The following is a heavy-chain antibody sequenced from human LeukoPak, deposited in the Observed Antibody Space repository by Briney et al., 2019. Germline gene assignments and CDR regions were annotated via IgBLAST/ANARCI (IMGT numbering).Heavy chain of an antibody. Sequence: GGSLRLSCAASGFTFSSYAMHWVRQAPGKGLEWVAVISYDGSNKYYADSVKGRFTISRDNSKNTLYLQMNSLRAEDTAMYYCARERNMKVDYWGQGTLVTVSS. J-gene: IGHJ4*02. V-gene: IGHV3-30-3*01. CDR3: ARERNMKVDY. CDR2: ISYDGSNK. CDR1: GFTFSSYA.